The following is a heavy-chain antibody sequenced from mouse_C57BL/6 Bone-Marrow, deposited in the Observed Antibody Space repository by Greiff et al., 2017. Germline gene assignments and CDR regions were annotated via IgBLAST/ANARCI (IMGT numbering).Heavy chain of an antibody. Sequence: EVQLKESGPGLVKPSQSLSLTCSVTGYSITSGYYWNWIRQFPGNKLEWMGYISYDGSNNYNPSLKNRISITRDTSKNQFFLKLNSVTTEDTATYYCARGGYGNYPLAYWGQGTLVTVSA. D-gene: IGHD2-1*01. J-gene: IGHJ3*01. V-gene: IGHV3-6*01. CDR2: ISYDGSN. CDR1: GYSITSGYY. CDR3: ARGGYGNYPLAY.